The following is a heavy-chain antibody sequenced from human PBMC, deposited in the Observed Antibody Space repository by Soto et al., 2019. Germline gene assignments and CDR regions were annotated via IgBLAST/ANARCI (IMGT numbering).Heavy chain of an antibody. CDR1: GYTFMNYA. Sequence: QVHLVQSGAEMKEPGASVKVSCQASGYTFMNYAISWVRQAPGQGLEWMGWISPSTGNTDQAQGLEGGDPVTLPSSRDTANVELRRLRTDDTAGYYCAGCYCSLGSSYACWHLDFWGPGSLVTVSS. CDR2: ISPSTGNT. V-gene: IGHV1-18*01. CDR3: AGCYCSLGSSYACWHLDF. D-gene: IGHD2-15*01. J-gene: IGHJ5*01.